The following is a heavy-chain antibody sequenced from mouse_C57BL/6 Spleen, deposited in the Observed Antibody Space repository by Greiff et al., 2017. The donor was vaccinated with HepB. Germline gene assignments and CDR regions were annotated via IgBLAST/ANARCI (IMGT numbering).Heavy chain of an antibody. D-gene: IGHD2-4*01. J-gene: IGHJ1*03. CDR3: ARRGDYDRYWYFDV. CDR1: GYTFTSYW. CDR2: IYPSDSET. Sequence: QVQLQQPGAELVRPGSSVKLSCKASGYTFTSYWMDWVKQRPGQGLEWIGNIYPSDSETHYNQKFKDKATLTVDKSSSTAYMQLSSLTSEDSAVYYCARRGDYDRYWYFDVWGTGTTVTVSS. V-gene: IGHV1-61*01.